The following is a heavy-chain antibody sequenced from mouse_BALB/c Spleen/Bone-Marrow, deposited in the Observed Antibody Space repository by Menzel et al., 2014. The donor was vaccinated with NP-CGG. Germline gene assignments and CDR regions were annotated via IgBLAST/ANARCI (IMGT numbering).Heavy chain of an antibody. J-gene: IGHJ4*01. CDR3: ARERDGYFRDAMDY. CDR1: GFTFSSYG. V-gene: IGHV5-6-3*01. D-gene: IGHD2-3*01. CDR2: INSNGGST. Sequence: EVKLMESGGGLVQPGGSLKLSCAASGFTFSSYGMSWVRQTPDKRLELVATINSNGGSTYYPDSVKGRFTISRGNAKNTLYLQMSSLKSEDTAMYYCARERDGYFRDAMDYWGQGTSVTVSS.